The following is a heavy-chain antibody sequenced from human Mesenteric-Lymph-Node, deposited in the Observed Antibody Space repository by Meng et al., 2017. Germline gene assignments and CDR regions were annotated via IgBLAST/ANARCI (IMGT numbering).Heavy chain of an antibody. CDR1: GYNFASYW. CDR3: TRMYYYESSGYYPFDY. D-gene: IGHD3-22*01. Sequence: GESLKISCKGSGYNFASYWIVWVRQMPGKGLEWMGIVDPGDSDTRYSPSFQGQVTISADKSMSTAYLQWSSLKASDTATYYCTRMYYYESSGYYPFDYWGQGTLVTVSS. J-gene: IGHJ4*02. CDR2: VDPGDSDT. V-gene: IGHV5-51*01.